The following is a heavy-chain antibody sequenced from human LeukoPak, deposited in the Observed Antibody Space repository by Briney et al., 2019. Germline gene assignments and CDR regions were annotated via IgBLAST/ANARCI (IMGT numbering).Heavy chain of an antibody. Sequence: GGSLRLSCAASGFTFSSYGMHWVRQAPGKGLEWVAVIWYDGSNKYYADSVKGRFTISRDNSKNTLYLQMNSLGAEDTAVYYCARDRGGPYYYYMDVWGKGTTVTVSS. CDR3: ARDRGGPYYYYMDV. J-gene: IGHJ6*03. D-gene: IGHD3-10*01. V-gene: IGHV3-33*01. CDR1: GFTFSSYG. CDR2: IWYDGSNK.